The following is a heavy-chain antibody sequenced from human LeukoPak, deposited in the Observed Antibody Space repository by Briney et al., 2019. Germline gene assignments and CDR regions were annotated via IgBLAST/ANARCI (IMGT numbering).Heavy chain of an antibody. D-gene: IGHD2-2*01. CDR3: ARGPPVLGCSSTSCKTTEYFQH. Sequence: SETLSLTCTVSGYSISSGSYYWSWIRQPAGKGLEWIGRIYTSGSTNYNPSLKSRVTISVDTSKNQFSLKLSSVTAADTAVYYCARGPPVLGCSSTSCKTTEYFQHWGQGTLVTVSS. J-gene: IGHJ1*01. CDR2: IYTSGST. CDR1: GYSISSGSYY. V-gene: IGHV4-61*02.